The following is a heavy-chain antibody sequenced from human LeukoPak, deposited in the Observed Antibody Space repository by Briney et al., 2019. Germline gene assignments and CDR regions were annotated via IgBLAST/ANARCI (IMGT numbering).Heavy chain of an antibody. CDR3: VRGDCSGGTCYPSDY. Sequence: GGSLRLSCAASGFTFSSYSMNWVRQAPGKGLEWVSYISSSSNTIYYADSVKGRFTISRDNAKNSLFLQMNTLRAEDTAVYYCVRGDCSGGTCYPSDYWGQGTLVAVSS. V-gene: IGHV3-48*01. CDR2: ISSSSNTI. J-gene: IGHJ4*02. CDR1: GFTFSSYS. D-gene: IGHD2-15*01.